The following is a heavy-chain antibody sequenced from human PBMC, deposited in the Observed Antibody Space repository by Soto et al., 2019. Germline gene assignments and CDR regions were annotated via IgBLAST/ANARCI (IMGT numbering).Heavy chain of an antibody. V-gene: IGHV1-69*06. D-gene: IGHD4-4*01. Sequence: SVKVSCKASGGTFSSYTISWVRQAPGQGLEWMGGIIPIFGTANYAQKFQGRVTITADKSTSTAYMELSSLRSEDTAVYYCAFLFGDYSNYYYYYYGMDVWGQGTTVTVSS. CDR3: AFLFGDYSNYYYYYYGMDV. J-gene: IGHJ6*02. CDR1: GGTFSSYT. CDR2: IIPIFGTA.